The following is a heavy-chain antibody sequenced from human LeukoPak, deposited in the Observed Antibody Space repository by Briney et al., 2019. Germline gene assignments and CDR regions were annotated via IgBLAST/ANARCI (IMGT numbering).Heavy chain of an antibody. V-gene: IGHV4-39*07. CDR3: ARSSGSYLYYGMDV. Sequence: SETLSLTCTVSRGSSSYYWGWIRQPPGKGLEWIGSIYFSGSTYYNPSLKSRVTISVDTSRNQFSLRLSSVTAADTAVYYCARSSGSYLYYGMDVWGQGTTVTVSS. CDR2: IYFSGST. D-gene: IGHD3-10*01. CDR1: RGSSSYY. J-gene: IGHJ6*02.